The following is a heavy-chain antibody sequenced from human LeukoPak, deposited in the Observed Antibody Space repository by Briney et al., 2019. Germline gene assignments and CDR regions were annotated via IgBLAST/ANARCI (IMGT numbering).Heavy chain of an antibody. Sequence: ASVKVSRKASGYTFTSYYMHWVRQAPGQGLEWMGIINPSGGSTSYAQKFQGRVTMTRDTSTSTVYMELSSLRSEDTAVYYCARMAVFGVATYGMDVWGQGTTVTVSS. J-gene: IGHJ6*02. V-gene: IGHV1-46*01. D-gene: IGHD3-3*01. CDR2: INPSGGST. CDR3: ARMAVFGVATYGMDV. CDR1: GYTFTSYY.